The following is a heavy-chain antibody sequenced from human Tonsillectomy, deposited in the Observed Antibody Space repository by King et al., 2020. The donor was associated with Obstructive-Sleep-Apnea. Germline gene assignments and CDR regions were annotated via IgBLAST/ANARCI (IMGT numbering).Heavy chain of an antibody. CDR1: GYSFTSYW. D-gene: IGHD3-22*01. CDR3: ARQYSSSWYYQNNWFDP. V-gene: IGHV5-51*01. CDR2: IYPGDSDI. Sequence: VQLVQSGAEVKKPGESLKISCKASGYSFTSYWIGWVRQMPGKGLEWMGIIYPGDSDIRYSPSFQGQVTISSDKSINTAYLQWGSLKASDPAIYYCARQYSSSWYYQNNWFDPWGQGTLVTVYS. J-gene: IGHJ5*02.